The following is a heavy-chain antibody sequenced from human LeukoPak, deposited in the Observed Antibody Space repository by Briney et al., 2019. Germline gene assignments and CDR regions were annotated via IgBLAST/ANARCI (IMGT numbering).Heavy chain of an antibody. Sequence: GGSLRLSCAASGFTFSSYGMHWVRQAPGKGLEWVAFIRYDGSNKYYADSVKGRFTISRDNSKNTLYLQMNSLRAEDTAVYYCAKETYYYDSSGYSYAFDIWGQGTMVTVSS. CDR1: GFTFSSYG. CDR2: IRYDGSNK. V-gene: IGHV3-30*02. J-gene: IGHJ3*02. D-gene: IGHD3-22*01. CDR3: AKETYYYDSSGYSYAFDI.